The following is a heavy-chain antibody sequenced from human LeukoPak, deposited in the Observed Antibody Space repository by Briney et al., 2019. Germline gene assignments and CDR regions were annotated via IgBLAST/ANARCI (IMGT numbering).Heavy chain of an antibody. CDR3: ARDDTGRVGFDY. Sequence: GASVKVSCKASGGTFSSYAISWVRPAPGQGLEWMGRIIPILGIANYAQKFQGRVTITADNSTSTAYMELSSLRSEDRAVDYCARDDTGRVGFDYWGQGTLVTVSS. D-gene: IGHD1-26*01. J-gene: IGHJ4*02. V-gene: IGHV1-69*04. CDR1: GGTFSSYA. CDR2: IIPILGIA.